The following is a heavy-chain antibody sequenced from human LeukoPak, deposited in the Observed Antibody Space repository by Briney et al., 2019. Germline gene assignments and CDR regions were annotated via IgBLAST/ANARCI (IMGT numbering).Heavy chain of an antibody. Sequence: ASVKVSCKASGYTFTSYGISWVRQAPGQGLEWMGGIIPIFGTANYAQKFQGRVTITADESTSTAYMELSSLRSEDTAVYYCAIGSPGQYYFDYWGQGTLVTVSS. CDR1: GYTFTSYG. CDR2: IIPIFGTA. D-gene: IGHD3-10*01. CDR3: AIGSPGQYYFDY. V-gene: IGHV1-69*13. J-gene: IGHJ4*02.